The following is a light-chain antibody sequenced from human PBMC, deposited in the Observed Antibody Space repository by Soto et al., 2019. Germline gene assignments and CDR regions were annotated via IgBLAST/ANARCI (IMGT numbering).Light chain of an antibody. CDR3: QKYDTVPWT. CDR1: QGISNY. CDR2: AAS. V-gene: IGKV1-27*01. Sequence: DIQMTQSPSSLSASIGDRVTITCRASQGISNYLVWYQQKPGTVPTLLIYAASTLQSGVPSRFSGSGSATDFTLTISSLQPEDAATYFCQKYDTVPWTFGQGTKVEIK. J-gene: IGKJ1*01.